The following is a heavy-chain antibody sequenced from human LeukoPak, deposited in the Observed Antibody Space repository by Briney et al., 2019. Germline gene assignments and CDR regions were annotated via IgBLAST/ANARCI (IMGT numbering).Heavy chain of an antibody. J-gene: IGHJ4*02. V-gene: IGHV3-9*01. Sequence: GGSLRLSCAASGFTFDDYSMHWVRQAPGKGLEWVSGISWNSGSASYADSVKGRFTISRDSAKNSLYLQMNSLRTEDTALYYCAKDRTYSAYAALDYWGRGTLVTVSS. CDR3: AKDRTYSAYAALDY. CDR2: ISWNSGSA. CDR1: GFTFDDYS. D-gene: IGHD5-12*01.